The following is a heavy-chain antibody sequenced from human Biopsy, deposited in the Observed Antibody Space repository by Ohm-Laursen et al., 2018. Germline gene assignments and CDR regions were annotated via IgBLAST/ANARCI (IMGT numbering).Heavy chain of an antibody. CDR2: FRFEDRT. CDR3: ALGGGSYVNFDY. D-gene: IGHD1-26*01. CDR1: GCSISNYF. J-gene: IGHJ4*02. V-gene: IGHV4-59*01. Sequence: TLSLTCAVSGCSISNYFWTWIRQPPGKGLEWIGYFRFEDRTSYNSSLKSRVTISADTSKNQFSLRLSSVTAADTAVYYCALGGGSYVNFDYWGQGTLVTVSS.